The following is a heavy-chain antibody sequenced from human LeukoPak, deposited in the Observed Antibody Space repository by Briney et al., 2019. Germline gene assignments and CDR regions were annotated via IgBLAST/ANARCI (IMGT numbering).Heavy chain of an antibody. J-gene: IGHJ4*02. CDR2: IYPGDSDT. CDR3: ARPLHSSGWTGFDY. CDR1: GYTFTSNW. Sequence: GESLKISCKGSGYTFTSNWIGWVRQMPGKGLEWLGIIYPGDSDTRYSPSFQGQVTISADKPISTAYLQWSSLKASDTAMYYCARPLHSSGWTGFDYWGQGTLVTVSS. V-gene: IGHV5-51*01. D-gene: IGHD6-19*01.